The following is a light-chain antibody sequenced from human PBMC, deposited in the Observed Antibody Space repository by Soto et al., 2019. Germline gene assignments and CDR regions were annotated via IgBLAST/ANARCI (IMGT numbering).Light chain of an antibody. V-gene: IGKV3-20*01. Sequence: EIVLTQSPGTLSLSPGERATLSCRASQSVSSSYLAWYQQKPGQAPRLLIYGASSRATGIPDRFSGSGSGTDFPLTISRLEHEDSAEYYCQQYGSSPQTFGQGTKVEIK. CDR1: QSVSSSY. CDR3: QQYGSSPQT. CDR2: GAS. J-gene: IGKJ1*01.